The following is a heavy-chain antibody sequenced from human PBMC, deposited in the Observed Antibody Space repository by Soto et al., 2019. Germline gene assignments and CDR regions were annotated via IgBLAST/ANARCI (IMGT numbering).Heavy chain of an antibody. CDR1: GFTFSSYA. D-gene: IGHD3-16*01. V-gene: IGHV3-23*01. J-gene: IGHJ3*02. CDR2: ISGSGGST. CDR3: AKERRTFPLGTSSPHSDAFDT. Sequence: EVQLLESGGGLVQPGGSLRLSCAASGFTFSSYAMSWVRQAPEKGLEWVSGISGSGGSTSYADSVKGRFTISRDHSKKCRFSPMNWPRAQDTALYYFAKERRTFPLGTSSPHSDAFDTWVQGTMVTVPS.